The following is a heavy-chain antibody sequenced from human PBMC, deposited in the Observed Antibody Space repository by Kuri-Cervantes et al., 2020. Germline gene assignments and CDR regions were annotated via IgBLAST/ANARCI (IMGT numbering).Heavy chain of an antibody. CDR3: ARYCSTSSCYVGQNDAFDI. D-gene: IGHD2-2*01. J-gene: IGHJ3*02. V-gene: IGHV4-34*01. Sequence: YNPSLKSRVTKSVDKSKNQFSLKLSSVTAADTAVYYCARYCSTSSCYVGQNDAFDIWGQGTMVTVSS.